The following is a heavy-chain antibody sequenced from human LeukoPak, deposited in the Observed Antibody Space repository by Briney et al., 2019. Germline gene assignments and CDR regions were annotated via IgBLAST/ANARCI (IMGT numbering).Heavy chain of an antibody. J-gene: IGHJ4*02. V-gene: IGHV1-69*13. Sequence: SVKVSCKASGGTFSSYAISWVRQVPGQGLEWMGGIIPIFGTANYAQKFQGRVTITADESTSTAYMELSSLRSEDTAVYYCSVRVVPAAISDWGQGTLVTVSS. CDR1: GGTFSSYA. D-gene: IGHD2-2*01. CDR2: IIPIFGTA. CDR3: SVRVVPAAISD.